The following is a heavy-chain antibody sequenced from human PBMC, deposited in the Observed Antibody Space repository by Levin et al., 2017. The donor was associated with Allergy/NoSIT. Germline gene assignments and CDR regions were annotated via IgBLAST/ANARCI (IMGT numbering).Heavy chain of an antibody. CDR3: ARSLPYDFWSGP. CDR2: INAGNGNT. J-gene: IGHJ5*02. CDR1: GYTFTSYA. V-gene: IGHV1-3*01. Sequence: GESLKISCKASGYTFTSYAMHWVRQAPGQRLEWMGWINAGNGNTKYSQKFQGRVTITRDTSASTAYMELSSLRSEDTAVYYCARSLPYDFWSGPWGQGTLVTVSS. D-gene: IGHD3-3*01.